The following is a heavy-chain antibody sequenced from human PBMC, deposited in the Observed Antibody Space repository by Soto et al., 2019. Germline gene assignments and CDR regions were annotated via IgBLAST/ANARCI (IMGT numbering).Heavy chain of an antibody. V-gene: IGHV3-7*04. J-gene: IGHJ3*02. CDR3: ARGDYYDTTGPFSDAFDT. D-gene: IGHD3-22*01. CDR2: IKPDGSEK. Sequence: PGGSLRLAWAACGVTFSSYWRSWVRQAPGKGLEWVANIKPDGSEKWYVDSVKGRFTISRDNAKNSLYLQMNSLRAEDTAVYYCARGDYYDTTGPFSDAFDTWGQGTMVTVSS. CDR1: GVTFSSYW.